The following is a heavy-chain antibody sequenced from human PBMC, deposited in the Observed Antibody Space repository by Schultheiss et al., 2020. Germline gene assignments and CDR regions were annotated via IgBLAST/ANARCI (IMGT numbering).Heavy chain of an antibody. CDR1: GGSISSSSYY. V-gene: IGHV4-39*07. CDR2: IYYSGST. D-gene: IGHD3-10*01. Sequence: SQTLSLTCTVSGGSISSSSYYWGWIRQPPGKGLEWIGSIYYSGSTYYNPSLKSRVTISVDTSKNQFSLKLSSVTAADTAVYYCARDLWFRELYPDRFDYWGQGTLVNV. CDR3: ARDLWFRELYPDRFDY. J-gene: IGHJ4*02.